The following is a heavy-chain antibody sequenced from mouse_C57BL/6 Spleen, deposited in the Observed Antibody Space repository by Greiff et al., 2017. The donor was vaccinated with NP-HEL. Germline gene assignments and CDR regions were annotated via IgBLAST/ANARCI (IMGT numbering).Heavy chain of an antibody. CDR3: TRSPYYYGSSYFDY. D-gene: IGHD1-1*01. CDR1: GYTFTDYE. J-gene: IGHJ2*01. V-gene: IGHV1-15*01. Sequence: QVQLKESGAELVRPGASVTLSCKASGYTFTDYEMHWVKQTPVHGLEWIGAIDPETGGTAYNHKFKGKAILTADKSSSTAYMELRSLTSEDSAVYYCTRSPYYYGSSYFDYWGQGTTLTVSS. CDR2: IDPETGGT.